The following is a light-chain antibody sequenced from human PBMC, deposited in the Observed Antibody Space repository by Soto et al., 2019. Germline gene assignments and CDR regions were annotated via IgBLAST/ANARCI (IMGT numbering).Light chain of an antibody. J-gene: IGLJ3*02. V-gene: IGLV2-14*01. Sequence: QSALTQPASVSGSPGQSITMSCTGSTTDIGSYNFVSWYQQHAGKAPKLVFYEVSNRPSGVSSRFSGSKSGNSASLTISGLQPEDEAHYFCSSYAATSTLVFGGGTKLTVL. CDR1: TTDIGSYNF. CDR2: EVS. CDR3: SSYAATSTLV.